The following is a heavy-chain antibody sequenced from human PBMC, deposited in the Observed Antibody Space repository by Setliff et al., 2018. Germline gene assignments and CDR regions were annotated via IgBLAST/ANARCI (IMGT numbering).Heavy chain of an antibody. V-gene: IGHV4-39*07. D-gene: IGHD3-10*01. CDR1: GGSISSSSYY. CDR3: ARVSSYGSGSYYYYYYGMDV. Sequence: SETLSLTCTVSGGSISSSSYYWGWIRQPPGKGLEWIGNINYSGSTYYKPSLKSRVTISVDTSKNQFSLKPSSVTAADTAVYYCARVSSYGSGSYYYYYYGMDVWGQGTTVTVSS. CDR2: INYSGST. J-gene: IGHJ6*02.